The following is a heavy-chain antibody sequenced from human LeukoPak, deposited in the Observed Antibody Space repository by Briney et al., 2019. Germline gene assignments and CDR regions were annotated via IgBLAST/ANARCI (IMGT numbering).Heavy chain of an antibody. CDR1: GFTFNSYA. V-gene: IGHV3-64D*06. J-gene: IGHJ4*02. D-gene: IGHD6-19*01. Sequence: GGSLRLSCSASGFTFNSYAMHWVRQAPGKGLEYVSAITSNGGSTYYADSVKGRFTISRDNSKNTLYLQMSSLGAEDTAVYYCVKERGQWLVDYFDYWGQGTLVTVSP. CDR2: ITSNGGST. CDR3: VKERGQWLVDYFDY.